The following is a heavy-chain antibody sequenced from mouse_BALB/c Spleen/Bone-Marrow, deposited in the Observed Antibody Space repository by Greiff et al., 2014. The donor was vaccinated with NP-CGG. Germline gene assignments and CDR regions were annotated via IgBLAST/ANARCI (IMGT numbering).Heavy chain of an antibody. D-gene: IGHD1-1*01. CDR2: ILPGSGST. V-gene: IGHV1-9*01. J-gene: IGHJ3*01. CDR3: ARGNYGSSPWFAY. Sequence: VKLVESGAELMKPGASVKISCKATGYTFSSYWIEWVKQRPGHGLEWIGEILPGSGSTNYNEKFRGKATFTADTSSNTAYMQLSSLTSEDSAVYYCARGNYGSSPWFAYWGQGTLVTVSA. CDR1: GYTFSSYW.